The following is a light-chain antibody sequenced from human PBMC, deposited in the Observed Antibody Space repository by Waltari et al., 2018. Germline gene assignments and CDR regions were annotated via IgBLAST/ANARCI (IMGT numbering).Light chain of an antibody. Sequence: SYGLTQPPSVSVSPGQTAKINCSGDVLPRQYAAWYRQRPGQAPIMLIYKDSERPAGVPGRCSGSSSWTTVTLTISGVQAEDDGDYFCQSTDTNSGTRVFGSGTKVNVL. J-gene: IGLJ1*01. CDR1: VLPRQY. CDR3: QSTDTNSGTRV. CDR2: KDS. V-gene: IGLV3-25*03.